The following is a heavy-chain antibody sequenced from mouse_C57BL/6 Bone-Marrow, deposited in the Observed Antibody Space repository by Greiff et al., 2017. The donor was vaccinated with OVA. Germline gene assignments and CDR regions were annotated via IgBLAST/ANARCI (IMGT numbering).Heavy chain of an antibody. CDR1: GFPFSSYA. Sequence: VQVVESGAGLVKPGGSLKLSCAASGFPFSSYAMSWVRQTPEKRLEWVAYISSGGDYIYYADTVKGRFTISRDNARNTLYLQMSSLKSEDTAMYYCTRDRSSYWYFDVWGTGTTVTVSS. V-gene: IGHV5-9-1*02. J-gene: IGHJ1*03. D-gene: IGHD1-1*01. CDR3: TRDRSSYWYFDV. CDR2: ISSGGDYI.